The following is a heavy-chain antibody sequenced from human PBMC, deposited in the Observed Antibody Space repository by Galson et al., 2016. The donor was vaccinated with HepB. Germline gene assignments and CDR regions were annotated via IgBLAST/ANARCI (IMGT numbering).Heavy chain of an antibody. D-gene: IGHD3-22*01. V-gene: IGHV4-4*02. Sequence: SLRLSCAPSGFNFRNSWMSWVRQPPGKGLEWIGEISHSESTNYNPSLKSRVTISLDKSKNQLSLKLNSVTAADAAVYYCARSMTMMGDYWGQGTLVTVSS. CDR1: GFNFRNSW. J-gene: IGHJ4*02. CDR2: ISHSEST. CDR3: ARSMTMMGDY.